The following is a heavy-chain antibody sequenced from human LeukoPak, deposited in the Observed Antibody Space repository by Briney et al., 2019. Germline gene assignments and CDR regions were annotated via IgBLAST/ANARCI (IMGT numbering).Heavy chain of an antibody. D-gene: IGHD2-2*01. J-gene: IGHJ6*02. CDR3: ARDPSYCSSTSCPMDV. CDR1: GGSISSGGYY. V-gene: IGHV4-31*03. CDR2: IYYSGST. Sequence: SETLSLTCTVSGGSISSGGYYWSWIRQHPGKGLEWIGYIYYSGSTYYNPSLKSRVTISVDTSKIRFSLKLSSVTAADTAVYYCARDPSYCSSTSCPMDVWGQGTTVTVSS.